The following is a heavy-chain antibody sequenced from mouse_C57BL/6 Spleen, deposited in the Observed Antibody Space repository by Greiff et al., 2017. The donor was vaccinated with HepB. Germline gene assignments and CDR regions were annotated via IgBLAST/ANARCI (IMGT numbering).Heavy chain of an antibody. D-gene: IGHD1-1*01. V-gene: IGHV1-55*01. CDR1: GYTFTSYW. J-gene: IGHJ3*01. Sequence: QVQLKQPGAELVKPGASVKMSCKASGYTFTSYWITWVKQRPGQGLEWIGDIYPGSGSTNYNEKFKSKATLTVDTSSSTAYMQLSSLTSEDSAVYYCARTFTTVVATRGAYWGQGTLVTVSA. CDR3: ARTFTTVVATRGAY. CDR2: IYPGSGST.